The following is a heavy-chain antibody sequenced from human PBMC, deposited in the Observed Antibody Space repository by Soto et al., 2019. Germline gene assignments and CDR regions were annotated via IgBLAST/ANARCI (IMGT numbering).Heavy chain of an antibody. CDR3: AKDAPDYGDYQYYFDY. CDR2: ISYDGSNK. CDR1: GFTFSSYG. V-gene: IGHV3-30*18. J-gene: IGHJ4*02. Sequence: QVQLVESGGGVVQPGRSLRLSCAASGFTFSSYGMHWVRQAPGKGLEWVAVISYDGSNKYYADSVKGRFTISRDNSKNTLYLQTNSLRAEDTAVYYCAKDAPDYGDYQYYFDYWGQGTLVTVSS. D-gene: IGHD4-17*01.